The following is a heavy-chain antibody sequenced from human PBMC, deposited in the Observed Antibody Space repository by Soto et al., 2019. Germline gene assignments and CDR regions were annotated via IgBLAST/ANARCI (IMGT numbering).Heavy chain of an antibody. CDR2: ISGSGGST. CDR1: GFTFSSYG. Sequence: EVQLLESGGGLVQPGGSLRLSCAASGFTFSSYGMSWVRQAPGKGLEWVSGISGSGGSTYYADSVKGRFTISRDNPKNTLYLQRNSLRAEDTAVYYCAKEGRYSSSRGDFDYWGQGTLVTVSS. J-gene: IGHJ4*02. D-gene: IGHD6-13*01. CDR3: AKEGRYSSSRGDFDY. V-gene: IGHV3-23*01.